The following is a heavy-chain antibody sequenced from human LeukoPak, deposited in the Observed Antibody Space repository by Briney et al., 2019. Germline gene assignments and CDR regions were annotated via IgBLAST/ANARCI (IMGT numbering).Heavy chain of an antibody. V-gene: IGHV4-34*01. CDR3: ARIRYYYDSSGPADDAFAI. Sequence: PSETLSLTCAVYGGSFSGYYWSWIRQPPGKGLEWIGEINHSGSTNYNPSLKSRVTISVDTSKNQFSLKLSSVTAADTAVYYCARIRYYYDSSGPADDAFAIWGQGTMVTVSS. CDR1: GGSFSGYY. D-gene: IGHD3-22*01. CDR2: INHSGST. J-gene: IGHJ3*02.